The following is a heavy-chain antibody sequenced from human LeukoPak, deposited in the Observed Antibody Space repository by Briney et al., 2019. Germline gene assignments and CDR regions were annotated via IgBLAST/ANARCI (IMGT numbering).Heavy chain of an antibody. CDR3: AKDMYDILTGYDIGRDNWFDP. D-gene: IGHD3-9*01. Sequence: QPGGSLRLSCAASGFTFSLYWMTWVRQAPGKGLEWVAVISYDGSNNYYADSVKGRFTISRDNFKNTLYLQMNSLRAEDTAVYYCAKDMYDILTGYDIGRDNWFDPWGQGTLVSVSS. J-gene: IGHJ5*02. CDR1: GFTFSLYW. V-gene: IGHV3-30*18. CDR2: ISYDGSNN.